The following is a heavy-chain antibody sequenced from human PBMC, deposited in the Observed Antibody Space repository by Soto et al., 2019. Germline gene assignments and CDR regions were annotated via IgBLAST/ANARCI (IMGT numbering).Heavy chain of an antibody. D-gene: IGHD3-9*01. J-gene: IGHJ6*02. Sequence: ASVKVSFKASGYSFTGYYMHWVRQAPGQGPEWMGWINPNSGGTNYAQKFQGRVTMTRDTSISTAYMELSRLRSDDTAVYYCARDILTVYYYESAGYYYNYGMDVWGQGTTVTVSS. CDR3: ARDILTVYYYESAGYYYNYGMDV. CDR1: GYSFTGYY. V-gene: IGHV1-2*02. CDR2: INPNSGGT.